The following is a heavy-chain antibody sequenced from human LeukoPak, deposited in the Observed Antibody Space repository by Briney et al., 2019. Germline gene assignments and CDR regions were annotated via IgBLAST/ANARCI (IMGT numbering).Heavy chain of an antibody. CDR1: GYTFTGYY. D-gene: IGHD6-13*01. CDR2: IIPIFGTA. V-gene: IGHV1-69*13. CDR3: ARVPSSSWYEIDY. J-gene: IGHJ4*02. Sequence: SVKVSCKASGYTFTGYYMHWVRQAPGQGLEWMGGIIPIFGTANYAQKFQGRVTITADESTSTAYMELSSLRSEDTAVYYCARVPSSSWYEIDYWGQGTLVTVSS.